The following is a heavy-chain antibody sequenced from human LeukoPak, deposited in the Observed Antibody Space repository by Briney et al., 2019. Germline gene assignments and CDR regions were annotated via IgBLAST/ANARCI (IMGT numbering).Heavy chain of an antibody. V-gene: IGHV3-23*01. J-gene: IGHJ4*02. CDR2: ISGSGGGT. D-gene: IGHD2-15*01. CDR1: GFTFSSYA. CDR3: AKVVVAATKY. Sequence: SGGSLRLSCAASGFTFSSYAMSWVRQAPGKGLEWVSAISGSGGGTYYADSVKGRFTISRDNSKNTLYLQMNSLRAEDTAVYYCAKVVVAATKYWGQGTLVTVSS.